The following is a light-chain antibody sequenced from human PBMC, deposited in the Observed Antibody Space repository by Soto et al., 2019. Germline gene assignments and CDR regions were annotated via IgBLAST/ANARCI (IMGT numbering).Light chain of an antibody. CDR2: GNT. Sequence: QSVLTQPPSMSGAPGQRVTISCTGRSSNIGAGYDVHWYQQLPGTAPKLLMYGNTNRPSGVPDRFSGSKSGTSASLAITGLQAEDEADYYCQSYDDSLSSYVFGTGTKVTVL. V-gene: IGLV1-40*01. CDR3: QSYDDSLSSYV. CDR1: SSNIGAGYD. J-gene: IGLJ1*01.